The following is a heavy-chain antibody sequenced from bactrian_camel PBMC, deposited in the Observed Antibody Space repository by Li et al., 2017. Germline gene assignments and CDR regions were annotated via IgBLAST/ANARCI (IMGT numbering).Heavy chain of an antibody. V-gene: IGHV3-2*01. CDR2: IYNQNKYT. CDR1: GFTFSSYW. J-gene: IGHJ4*01. D-gene: IGHD8*01. CDR3: ATGQRGNWIINEYNY. Sequence: HVQLVESGGTLVQPGESLRLSCAASGFTFSSYWMYWVRQAPGKGLEWVASIYNQNKYTYYTDAVKGRFTISRDNAKNTLYLQMDSLKSEGTALYYCATGQRGNWIINEYNYWGQGTQVTVS.